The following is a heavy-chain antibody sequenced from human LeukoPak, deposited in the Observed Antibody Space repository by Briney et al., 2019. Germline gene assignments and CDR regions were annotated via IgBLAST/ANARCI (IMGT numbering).Heavy chain of an antibody. J-gene: IGHJ3*02. V-gene: IGHV6-1*01. D-gene: IGHD1-26*01. CDR1: GDSVSSNSAA. CDR3: ARGSGLRRDSGSYYFPAFDI. CDR2: TYYRSKWYN. Sequence: SQTLSLTCAISGDSVSSNSAAWNWIRQSPSRGLEWLGRTYYRSKWYNDYAVSVKSRITINPDTSKNQFSLQLNSVTPEDTAVYYCARGSGLRRDSGSYYFPAFDIWGQGTMVTVSS.